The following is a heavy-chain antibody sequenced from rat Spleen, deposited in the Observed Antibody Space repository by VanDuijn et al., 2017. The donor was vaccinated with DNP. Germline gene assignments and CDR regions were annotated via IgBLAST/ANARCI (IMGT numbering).Heavy chain of an antibody. CDR1: GFTFSDYH. CDR3: ATQAPIYNNEQFHFDY. V-gene: IGHV5S10*01. D-gene: IGHD1-10*01. CDR2: IIYDGSRT. J-gene: IGHJ2*01. Sequence: EVQLVETGGGLVQPGRSLKLSCVASGFTFSDYHMAWVRQAPKKGLEWVATIIYDGSRTSYRDSVKGRFILARDNAKNTLYLHMDSLRSEDTATYYCATQAPIYNNEQFHFDYWGQGVMVTVSS.